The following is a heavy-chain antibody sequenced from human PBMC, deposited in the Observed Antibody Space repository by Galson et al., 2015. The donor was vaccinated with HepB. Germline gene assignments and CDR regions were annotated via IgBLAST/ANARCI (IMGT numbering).Heavy chain of an antibody. D-gene: IGHD2-21*01. J-gene: IGHJ6*02. CDR2: IWYDGSYK. Sequence: SLRLSCAASRFTFRSSGMHWIRQAPGKGLEWVALIWYDGSYKYYADSAKGRFTISRDNSKNTVYLQMNSLRVEDTAVYYCARVVGLRGRGLDLWGQGTTVTVSS. CDR3: ARVVGLRGRGLDL. V-gene: IGHV3-33*01. CDR1: RFTFRSSG.